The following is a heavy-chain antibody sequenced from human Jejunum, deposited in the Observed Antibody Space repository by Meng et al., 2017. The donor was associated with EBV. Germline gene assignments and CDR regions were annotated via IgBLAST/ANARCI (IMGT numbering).Heavy chain of an antibody. D-gene: IGHD3-22*01. CDR3: ASVGYYDSSGYFTDY. CDR1: GGSISSTNW. Sequence: QGQLQGQGPGLVKPSWTLSPTCAVTGGSISSTNWWSWVRQPPGKGLEWIGEIHHSGRTNYNPSLKSRVTISVDKSKNQFSLELSSVTAADTAVYFCASVGYYDSSGYFTDYWGQGTLVTVSS. J-gene: IGHJ4*02. V-gene: IGHV4-4*02. CDR2: IHHSGRT.